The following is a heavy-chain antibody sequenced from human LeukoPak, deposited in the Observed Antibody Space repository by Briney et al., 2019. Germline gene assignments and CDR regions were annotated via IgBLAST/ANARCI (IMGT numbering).Heavy chain of an antibody. CDR2: INPNSGGT. V-gene: IGHV1-2*02. CDR1: GYTFTGYY. J-gene: IGHJ6*02. CDR3: ARQNSKYSGYDKPFLGLYV. Sequence: ASVKVSCKASGYTFTGYYMHWVRHAPGQGLEWMGWINPNSGGTNYAQKFQGRVTITRDTSISTAYMELSRLRSDDTAVYYCARQNSKYSGYDKPFLGLYVWGQGTTVTVSS. D-gene: IGHD5-12*01.